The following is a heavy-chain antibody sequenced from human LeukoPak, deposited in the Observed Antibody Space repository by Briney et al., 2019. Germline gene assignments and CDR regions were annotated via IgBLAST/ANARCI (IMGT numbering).Heavy chain of an antibody. V-gene: IGHV4-30-2*01. CDR2: IYHSGST. CDR1: GGSISSGGYS. CDR3: ASGGYSYGFDY. Sequence: PSQTLSLTCAVSGGSISSGGYSWNWIRQPPGKGLEWIGYIYHSGSTYYNPSIKSRVTISVDRSKNQFSLKLSSVTAADTAVYYCASGGYSYGFDYWGQGTLVTVSS. J-gene: IGHJ4*02. D-gene: IGHD5-18*01.